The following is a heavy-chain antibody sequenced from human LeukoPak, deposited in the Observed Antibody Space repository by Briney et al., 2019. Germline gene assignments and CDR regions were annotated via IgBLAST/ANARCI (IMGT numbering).Heavy chain of an antibody. Sequence: VSVKVSCKASGYTFTGYYMHWVRQAPGQGLEWMGWINPNSGGTNYAQKFQGRVTMTRDTSISTAYMELSRLRSDDTAVYYCARGQDTAMAHFDYWGQGTLVTVSS. V-gene: IGHV1-2*02. D-gene: IGHD5-18*01. CDR2: INPNSGGT. CDR3: ARGQDTAMAHFDY. J-gene: IGHJ4*02. CDR1: GYTFTGYY.